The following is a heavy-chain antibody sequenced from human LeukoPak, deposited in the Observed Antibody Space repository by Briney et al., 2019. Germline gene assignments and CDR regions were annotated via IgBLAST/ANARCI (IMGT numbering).Heavy chain of an antibody. D-gene: IGHD6-13*01. V-gene: IGHV3-48*01. Sequence: GGSLRLSCAASGFTFSSYSMNWVRQAPGKGLEWVSYISSSSSTIYYADSVKGRFTISRDNAKNSLYLQMNSLRAEDTAVYYCARDPARLPGYSSSWPWYFDLWGRGTLVTVSS. CDR2: ISSSSSTI. J-gene: IGHJ2*01. CDR1: GFTFSSYS. CDR3: ARDPARLPGYSSSWPWYFDL.